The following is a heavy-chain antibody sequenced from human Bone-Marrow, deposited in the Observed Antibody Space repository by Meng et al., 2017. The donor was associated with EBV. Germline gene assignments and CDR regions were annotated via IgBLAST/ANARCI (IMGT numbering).Heavy chain of an antibody. CDR2: INPLTGVT. V-gene: IGHV1-2*06. D-gene: IGHD6-19*01. J-gene: IGHJ4*02. CDR3: AGGWAPDY. Sequence: QGQLVPSGAEVKKPGASVKVSCKASGYNFRNYFMHWVRQAPGQGLEYMGRINPLTGVTNYVQKFQGRVTVTRDTSISTSYMELSGLTHDDTAVYFCAGGWAPDYWGQGTLVTVSS. CDR1: GYNFRNYF.